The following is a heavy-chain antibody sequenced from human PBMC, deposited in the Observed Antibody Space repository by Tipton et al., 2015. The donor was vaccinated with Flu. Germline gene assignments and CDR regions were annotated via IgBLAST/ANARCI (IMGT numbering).Heavy chain of an antibody. D-gene: IGHD3-22*01. CDR3: ARGRGYYYDFDY. V-gene: IGHV4-39*01. CDR1: GGSISSSSYY. Sequence: TLSLTCTVSGGSISSSSYYWGWIRQPPGKGLEWIGGIYYSGRTYYNPSLKSRVTISVDTSKNQFSLKLSSVTAADTAVYYCARGRGYYYDFDYWGQGTLVTVSS. J-gene: IGHJ4*02. CDR2: IYYSGRT.